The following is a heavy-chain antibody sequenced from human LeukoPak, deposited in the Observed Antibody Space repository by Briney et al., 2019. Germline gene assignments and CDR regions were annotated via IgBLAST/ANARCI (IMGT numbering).Heavy chain of an antibody. V-gene: IGHV3-23*01. D-gene: IGHD2-15*01. J-gene: IGHJ4*02. CDR2: ISGSGDTT. Sequence: GGSLRLSCAAPGFTLSNYAMSWVRQAPGKGLEWVSGISGSGDTTYYADSVKGRFTISRDNSKSTLYLQMNSLRVEDTAVYYCAKVPCSGGSCYSGFDYWGQGTLVTVSS. CDR1: GFTLSNYA. CDR3: AKVPCSGGSCYSGFDY.